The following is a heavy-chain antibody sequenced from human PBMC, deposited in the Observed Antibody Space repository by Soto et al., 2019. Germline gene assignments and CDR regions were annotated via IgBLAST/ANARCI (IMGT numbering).Heavy chain of an antibody. V-gene: IGHV1-18*01. Sequence: ASVKVSCKASGYTYTSYCICWVRQAPGKGLEWMGWISAYNGNTNYAQKLQGRVTMTTDTSTSTAYRELRSLRSDDTAVYYCARAEVVTIPPNTWGQGTMVSVS. D-gene: IGHD3-3*01. J-gene: IGHJ3*01. CDR3: ARAEVVTIPPNT. CDR1: GYTYTSYC. CDR2: ISAYNGNT.